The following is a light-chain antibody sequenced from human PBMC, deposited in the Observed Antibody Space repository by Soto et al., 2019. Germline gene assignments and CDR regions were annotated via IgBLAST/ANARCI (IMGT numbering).Light chain of an antibody. V-gene: IGKV1-39*01. CDR3: LQDYSYPRT. Sequence: DIQMTQTPSSLSASVGYRVTITCRSSQSIITYLSWYQQKPGKAPKLLIYDASSLQSGVPSRFRGSGSGTDFTLTISSLQPEDFATYYCLQDYSYPRTFGQGTKVDIK. CDR2: DAS. CDR1: QSIITY. J-gene: IGKJ1*01.